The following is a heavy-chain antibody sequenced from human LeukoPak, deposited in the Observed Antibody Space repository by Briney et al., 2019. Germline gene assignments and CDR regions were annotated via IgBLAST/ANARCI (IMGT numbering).Heavy chain of an antibody. V-gene: IGHV3-23*01. Sequence: GGSLRLSCTASGFTFSSYGMDWVRQAPGKGLEWVSVISGNGGSTYYAESVKGRFTISRDNSKNTLYLQMNSLRTEDTALYYCAKDMLSGVAVPSGGYFDYWGQGTLVTVSS. D-gene: IGHD2-15*01. CDR3: AKDMLSGVAVPSGGYFDY. CDR1: GFTFSSYG. J-gene: IGHJ4*02. CDR2: ISGNGGST.